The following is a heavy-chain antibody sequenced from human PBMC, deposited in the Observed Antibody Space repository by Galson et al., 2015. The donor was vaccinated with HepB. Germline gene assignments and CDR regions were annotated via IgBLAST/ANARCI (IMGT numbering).Heavy chain of an antibody. D-gene: IGHD7-27*01. CDR1: GDSVSSNSVG. CDR3: AKSIHLGRGFDS. J-gene: IGHJ4*02. V-gene: IGHV6-1*01. CDR2: TYHRSRWSN. Sequence: CAISGDSVSSNSVGWNWIRQSPSRGLEWLGRTYHRSRWSNDCAASVKSRITINPATSKNQFSLQLNSVTPEDTAVYYCAKSIHLGRGFDSWGQGTLVTVSS.